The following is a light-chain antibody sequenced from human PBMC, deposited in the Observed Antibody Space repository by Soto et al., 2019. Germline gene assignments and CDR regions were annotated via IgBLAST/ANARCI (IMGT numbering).Light chain of an antibody. CDR1: QNVDIY. V-gene: IGKV3-11*01. J-gene: IGKJ4*01. CDR3: QQRRDWPPLT. Sequence: EVVLTQSPVTLALSPGERATLSCRASQNVDIYVAWYQQRPGQAPRLLIYDASNRATGIPARFSGGGSGTDFTLTISSLEPEDFAVYYCQQRRDWPPLTFGGGTKVEIK. CDR2: DAS.